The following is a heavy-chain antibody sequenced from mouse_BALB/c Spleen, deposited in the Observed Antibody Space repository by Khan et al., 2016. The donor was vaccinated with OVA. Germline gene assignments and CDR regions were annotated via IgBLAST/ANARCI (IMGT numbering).Heavy chain of an antibody. CDR3: TGHRSDYVSSPYFDY. Sequence: LVESGGGLVRPGGSLKLSCAASGFSFSSYSMSWVRQTPEKRLEWVATISSGGSYTYYPDSVKGRFTISRDNAKNTQHLQVNSLKSEDTAMYYCTGHRSDYVSSPYFDYGGQGTTLTVSS. J-gene: IGHJ2*01. V-gene: IGHV5-6-4*01. D-gene: IGHD1-1*01. CDR1: GFSFSSYS. CDR2: ISSGGSYT.